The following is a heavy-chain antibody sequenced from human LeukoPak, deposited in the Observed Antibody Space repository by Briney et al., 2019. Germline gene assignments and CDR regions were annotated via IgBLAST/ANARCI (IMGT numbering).Heavy chain of an antibody. J-gene: IGHJ6*03. V-gene: IGHV4-34*01. D-gene: IGHD3-16*01. CDR1: GGSFSGYD. CDR3: AQWGNNMDV. CDR2: INHGRST. Sequence: PSETLSLTCAVYGGSFSGYDWHWFRQPPGKGVEWIGEINHGRSTKYNPSLKSRVTISIDTSKNQFSLKLSSVTAADTAVYYCAQWGNNMDVWGKGIKVTVSS.